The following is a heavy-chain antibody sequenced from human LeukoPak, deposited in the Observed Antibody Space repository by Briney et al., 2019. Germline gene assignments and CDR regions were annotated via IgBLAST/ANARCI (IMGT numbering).Heavy chain of an antibody. CDR3: ARETLGVAAFDI. CDR2: ISNSGSII. CDR1: GFTFSDYY. Sequence: GGSLRLSCAVSGFTFSDYYMSWIRQTPGKGLEWVSYISNSGSIIHYADSVKGRFTISRDNAKNSLNLQMNSLRAEDTAVYYCARETLGVAAFDIWGQGTMVTVSA. J-gene: IGHJ3*02. V-gene: IGHV3-11*01. D-gene: IGHD3-16*01.